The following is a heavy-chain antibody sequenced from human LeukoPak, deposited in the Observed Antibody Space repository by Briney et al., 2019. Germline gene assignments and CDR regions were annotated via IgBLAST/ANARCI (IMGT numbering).Heavy chain of an antibody. CDR1: GGSFSGYY. CDR2: INHSGST. Sequence: SETLSLTCAVYGGSFSGYYWSWIRQPTGKGLEWIGEINHSGSTNYNPSLKSRVTISVDTSKNQFSLKLSSVTAADTAVYYCARGRRIDYWGQGTLVTVSS. D-gene: IGHD2/OR15-2a*01. CDR3: ARGRRIDY. V-gene: IGHV4-34*01. J-gene: IGHJ4*02.